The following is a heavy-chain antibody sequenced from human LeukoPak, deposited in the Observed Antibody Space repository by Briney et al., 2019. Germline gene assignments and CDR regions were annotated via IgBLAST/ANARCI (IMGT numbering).Heavy chain of an antibody. D-gene: IGHD3-16*02. Sequence: SETLSLTCAVSGHSSSSGYYWGWIRQPPGKGLGWIGTVYHSGSTNYNPSLKSRVTISVDTSKNQFSLKLSSVTAADTAVYYCARGRSNDYVWGSYRLQFDYWGQGTLVTVSS. CDR2: VYHSGST. J-gene: IGHJ4*02. V-gene: IGHV4-38-2*01. CDR1: GHSSSSGYY. CDR3: ARGRSNDYVWGSYRLQFDY.